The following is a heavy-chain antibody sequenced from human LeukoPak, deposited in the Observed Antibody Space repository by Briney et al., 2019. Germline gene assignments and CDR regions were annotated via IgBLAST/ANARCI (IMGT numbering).Heavy chain of an antibody. J-gene: IGHJ4*02. V-gene: IGHV3-23*01. CDR3: ARDGGVMITFGGVI. CDR1: GFTFSSYG. CDR2: ISGSGGSR. D-gene: IGHD3-16*01. Sequence: PGRSLRLSCAASGFTFSSYGMHWVRQAPGKGLEWVSSISGSGGSRYYTDSVKGRFTISRDHSKNTLYLQMSSLTAEDTAVYYCARDGGVMITFGGVIWGQGTLVTVSS.